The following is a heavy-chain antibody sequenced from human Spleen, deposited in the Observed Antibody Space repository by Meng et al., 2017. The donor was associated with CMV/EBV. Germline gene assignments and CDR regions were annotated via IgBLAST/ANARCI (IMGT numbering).Heavy chain of an antibody. V-gene: IGHV4-61*01. D-gene: IGHD5-24*01. Sequence: GSLRLSCTVSGGSVTSISYYWNWIRQPPGKGLERGAYIYYSGSTVYNPSLKSRVTMSVDTSKNQVSLKLRSVTAADTAVYFCARGGMATIGYWGQGTVVTVSS. CDR2: IYYSGST. CDR1: GGSVTSISYY. CDR3: ARGGMATIGY. J-gene: IGHJ4*02.